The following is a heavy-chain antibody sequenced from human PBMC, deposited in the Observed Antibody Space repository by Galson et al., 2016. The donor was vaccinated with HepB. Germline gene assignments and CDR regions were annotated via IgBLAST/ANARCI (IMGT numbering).Heavy chain of an antibody. Sequence: SLRLSCAASGLTFGDYAMHWVRQAPGKGLEWVSVIHSGGTTYYADSVMGRFSISRDNSKNTLDLQMSGLRAEDTAVYYCARSLGSTTNYGMDVWGQGTTVTVS. CDR1: GLTFGDYA. V-gene: IGHV3-53*01. CDR3: ARSLGSTTNYGMDV. J-gene: IGHJ6*02. CDR2: IHSGGTT. D-gene: IGHD1-26*01.